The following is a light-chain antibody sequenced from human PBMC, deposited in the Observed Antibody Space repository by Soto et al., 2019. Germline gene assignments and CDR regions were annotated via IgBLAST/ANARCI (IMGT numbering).Light chain of an antibody. CDR1: QSVGGSS. J-gene: IGKJ5*01. CDR2: DTS. Sequence: EVVLTQSPGTLSLSPGERVTVSCRASQSVGGSSLAWYQQRPGQAPRLLIYDTSKRATGIPDRFSGSGSGTDFSLTISRLDPEDFAVYYCQQYSSSPITFGQGTRLEIK. V-gene: IGKV3-20*01. CDR3: QQYSSSPIT.